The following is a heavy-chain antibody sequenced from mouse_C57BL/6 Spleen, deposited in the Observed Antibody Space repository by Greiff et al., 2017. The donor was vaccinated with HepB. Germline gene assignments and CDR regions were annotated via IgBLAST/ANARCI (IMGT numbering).Heavy chain of an antibody. CDR1: GYTFTSYW. CDR3: ARRSTVVADWYFDV. Sequence: QVQLQQPGAELVKPGASVKLSCKASGYTFTSYWMQWVKQRPGQGLEWIGEIDPSDSDTNYNQKFKGKATLTVDTSSSTACMQLSSLTSEDSAVYDCARRSTVVADWYFDVWGTGTTVTVSS. J-gene: IGHJ1*03. D-gene: IGHD1-1*01. V-gene: IGHV1-50*01. CDR2: IDPSDSDT.